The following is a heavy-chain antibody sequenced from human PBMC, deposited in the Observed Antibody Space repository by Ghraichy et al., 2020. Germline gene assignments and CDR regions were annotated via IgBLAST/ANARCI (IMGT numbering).Heavy chain of an antibody. J-gene: IGHJ5*02. V-gene: IGHV1-18*01. CDR3: ARGSVGVVIMGDWFDP. CDR2: ISAYNGNT. CDR1: GYTFTSYG. Sequence: ASVKVSCKASGYTFTSYGISWVRQAPGQGLEWMGWISAYNGNTNYAQKLQGRVTMTTDTSTSTAYMELRSLRSDDTAVYYCARGSVGVVIMGDWFDPWGQGTLVTVSS. D-gene: IGHD3-3*01.